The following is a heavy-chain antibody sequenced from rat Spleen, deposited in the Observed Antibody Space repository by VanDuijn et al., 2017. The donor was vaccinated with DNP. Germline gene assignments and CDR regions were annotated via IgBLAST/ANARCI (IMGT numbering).Heavy chain of an antibody. CDR3: ARLRLEWEVRAMDA. CDR2: VNSADST. CDR1: GYSITRNFR. Sequence: EVQLQESGPGLVESSQSLSLTCSVTGYSITRNFRWNWIRKFPGNKLEWMGYVNSADSTYYNPSLQRRISITRDTSKNQFFLQVNSVTTENTATYYCARLRLEWEVRAMDAWGQGTSVTVSS. D-gene: IGHD1-1*01. J-gene: IGHJ4*01. V-gene: IGHV3-3*01.